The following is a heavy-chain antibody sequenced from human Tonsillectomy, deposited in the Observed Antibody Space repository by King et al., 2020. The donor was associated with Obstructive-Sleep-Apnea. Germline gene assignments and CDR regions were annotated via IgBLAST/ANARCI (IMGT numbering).Heavy chain of an antibody. CDR2: IYYSGST. CDR3: AREGRYTGYDFD. D-gene: IGHD5-12*01. CDR1: GGSISSRSYY. J-gene: IGHJ4*02. Sequence: QLQESGPGLVRPSETLSLTCTVSGGSISSRSYYWGWIRQPPGKGLEWVGSIYYSGSTNYNPSLKSRVTISVDTSKNQFSLRLRSVTAADTAVYYCAREGRYTGYDFDWGQGTLVTVSS. V-gene: IGHV4-39*07.